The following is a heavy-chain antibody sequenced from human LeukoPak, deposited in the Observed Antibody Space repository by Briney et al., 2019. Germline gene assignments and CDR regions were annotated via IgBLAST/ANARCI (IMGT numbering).Heavy chain of an antibody. CDR1: GASISSYY. Sequence: SETLSLTCTVSGASISSYYLSWVRQPPGKGLEWIGYIYYRGSTRYNPSLKSGVTISVDTSKNQFSLKLSAVTAADTAVYYCARVGILRFPSNWFDPWGQGTLVTVSS. CDR2: IYYRGST. D-gene: IGHD3-3*01. CDR3: ARVGILRFPSNWFDP. J-gene: IGHJ5*02. V-gene: IGHV4-59*12.